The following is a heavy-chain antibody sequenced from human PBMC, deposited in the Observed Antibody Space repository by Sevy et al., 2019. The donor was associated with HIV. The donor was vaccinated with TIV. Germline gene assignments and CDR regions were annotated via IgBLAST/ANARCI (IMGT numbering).Heavy chain of an antibody. J-gene: IGHJ6*02. V-gene: IGHV3-21*01. CDR1: GFTFRSYS. CDR3: ARPTSGLSEYEPLDNARFYGMDV. CDR2: ITSSSSFI. D-gene: IGHD1-20*01. Sequence: GGCLRLSCAASGFTFRSYSMNWVRQAPGRGLEWVSSITSSSSFIFYADPVKGRFTISRDNAKNSLFLQMNSLRAEDTAVYYCARPTSGLSEYEPLDNARFYGMDVWGQGTTVTVSS.